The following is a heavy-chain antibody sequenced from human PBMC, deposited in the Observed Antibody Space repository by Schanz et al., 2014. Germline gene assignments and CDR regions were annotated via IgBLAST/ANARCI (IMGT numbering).Heavy chain of an antibody. V-gene: IGHV4-59*08. J-gene: IGHJ4*02. CDR2: FYNPGST. CDR3: ARNKYTSGWYYFDY. CDR1: GDSVNSNY. Sequence: QVQLQESGPGLVKPSETLSLTCTVSGDSVNSNYWNWIRQSPGRGLEWIGHFYNPGSTNYNPSLKSRPTISIDTPTNQFSLKLPSVTAADTAVYFCARNKYTSGWYYFDYWGQGVLVTVSS. D-gene: IGHD6-19*01.